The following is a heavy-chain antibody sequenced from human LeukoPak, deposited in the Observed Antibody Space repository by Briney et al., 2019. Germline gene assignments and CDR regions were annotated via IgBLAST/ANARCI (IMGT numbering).Heavy chain of an antibody. V-gene: IGHV4-38-2*01. D-gene: IGHD5-24*01. J-gene: IGHJ3*02. CDR2: IYHSGST. CDR1: GYSISSGYY. Sequence: SETLSLTCAVSGYSISSGYYWGWIRQPPGKGLEWIGSIYHSGSTYYNPSLKSRVTISVDTSKNQLSLKLSSVTAADTAVYYCAVYQMASYRWGAFDIWGQGTMVTVSS. CDR3: AVYQMASYRWGAFDI.